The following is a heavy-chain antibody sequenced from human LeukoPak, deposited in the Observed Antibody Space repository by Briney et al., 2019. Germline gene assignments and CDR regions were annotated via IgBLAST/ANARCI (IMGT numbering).Heavy chain of an antibody. J-gene: IGHJ6*02. V-gene: IGHV1-2*02. CDR2: INPNSGGT. CDR1: GCTFTGYY. D-gene: IGHD3-22*01. CDR3: ARDRADYYYDSSGYYGMDV. Sequence: ASVTVSFTASGCTFTGYYMHWVRQAPGQGREGMGWINPNSGGTNYAQKFQGRVTMTRDTSISTAYMELSRLRSDDTAVYYCARDRADYYYDSSGYYGMDVWGQGTTVTVSS.